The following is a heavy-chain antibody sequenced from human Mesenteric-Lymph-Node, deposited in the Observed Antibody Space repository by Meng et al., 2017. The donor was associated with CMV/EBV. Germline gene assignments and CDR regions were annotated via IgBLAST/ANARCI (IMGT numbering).Heavy chain of an antibody. Sequence: GGSLRLSCAASGFTVSSNYMSWVRQAPGKGLEWVSVIYSGGSTYYADSVKGRFTISRDISKNTVYLQMNSLRTDDTAVYYCARDPLETGVDWGQGTLVTVSS. CDR2: IYSGGST. CDR1: GFTVSSNY. J-gene: IGHJ4*02. D-gene: IGHD2-8*01. V-gene: IGHV3-53*05. CDR3: ARDPLETGVD.